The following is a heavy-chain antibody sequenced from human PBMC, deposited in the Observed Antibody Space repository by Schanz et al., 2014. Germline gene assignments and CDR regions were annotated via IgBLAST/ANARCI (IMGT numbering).Heavy chain of an antibody. CDR2: ISGTTTYT. CDR1: GFTFRDYY. J-gene: IGHJ4*02. Sequence: QVQLVESGGGLVKPGGSLRLSCAASGFTFRDYYMSWIRQAPGKGLEWVSYISGTTTYTNYADSVKGRFTISRDNAKNSLYLQMNSLRAEDTAVYFCARAHGNNWYGKGLDYWGQGTQVTVSS. CDR3: ARAHGNNWYGKGLDY. V-gene: IGHV3-11*06. D-gene: IGHD1-1*01.